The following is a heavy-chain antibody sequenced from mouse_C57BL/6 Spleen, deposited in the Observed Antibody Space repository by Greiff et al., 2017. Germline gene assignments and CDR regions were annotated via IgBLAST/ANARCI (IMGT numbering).Heavy chain of an antibody. CDR2: ISYDGSN. V-gene: IGHV3-6*01. D-gene: IGHD2-10*02. J-gene: IGHJ2*01. CDR3: ARDRGSMGDLDY. Sequence: EVQLQESGPGLVKPSQSLSLTCSVTGYSITSGYYWNWLRQFPGNKLEWMGYISYDGSNNYNPSLKNRISITRDTSKYQFFLKLNTVTTEDTATYYCARDRGSMGDLDYWGQGTTLTVSS. CDR1: GYSITSGYY.